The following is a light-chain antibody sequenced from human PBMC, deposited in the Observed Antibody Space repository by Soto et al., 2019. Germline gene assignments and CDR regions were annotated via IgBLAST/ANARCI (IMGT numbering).Light chain of an antibody. CDR1: SGSIGNNY. CDR3: QSYDDTILYV. V-gene: IGLV6-57*04. Sequence: NFMLTQPHSVSESPGKTVTISCTRSSGSIGNNYVQWYQQRPGSAPTTVIYEDRQRPSGVPDRFSGSIDSSSNSASLTISGLKTEDEADYYCQSYDDTILYVFELGPRSPS. CDR2: EDR. J-gene: IGLJ1*01.